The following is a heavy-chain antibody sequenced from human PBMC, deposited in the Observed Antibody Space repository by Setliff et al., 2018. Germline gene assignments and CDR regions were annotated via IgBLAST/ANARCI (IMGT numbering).Heavy chain of an antibody. Sequence: SETLSLTCTVSDGSISSGDYYWNWIRQPAGKGLEWIGRIYTSGSTNYNPSLKSRVTMSVDTAKNQFSLKLSSVTAADTAVYYCARGLSYYDSSGYFIDPYAFDIWGQGTMVTVSS. D-gene: IGHD3-22*01. CDR2: IYTSGST. J-gene: IGHJ3*02. V-gene: IGHV4-61*02. CDR1: DGSISSGDYY. CDR3: ARGLSYYDSSGYFIDPYAFDI.